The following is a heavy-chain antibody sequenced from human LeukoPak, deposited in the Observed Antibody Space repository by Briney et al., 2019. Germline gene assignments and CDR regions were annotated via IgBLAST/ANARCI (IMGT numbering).Heavy chain of an antibody. V-gene: IGHV3-30-3*01. D-gene: IGHD4-17*01. CDR3: ARVDDYGDYSSLILDY. Sequence: GRSLRLSCAASGFTFSSYAMHWVRQAPGKGLEWVAVISYDGSNKYYADSVKGRFTISRDNSKNTLYLQMNSLRAEDTAVYYCARVDDYGDYSSLILDYWGQGTLVTVSS. J-gene: IGHJ4*02. CDR1: GFTFSSYA. CDR2: ISYDGSNK.